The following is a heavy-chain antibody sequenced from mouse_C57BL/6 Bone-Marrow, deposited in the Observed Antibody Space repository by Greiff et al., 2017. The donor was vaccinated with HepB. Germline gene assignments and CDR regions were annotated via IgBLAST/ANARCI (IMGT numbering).Heavy chain of an antibody. J-gene: IGHJ3*01. CDR3: AGRADEGYSNTWFAY. D-gene: IGHD2-3*01. Sequence: QVQLQQSGPELVKPGASVKISCKASGYAFSSSWMNWVKQRPGKGLEWIGRIYPGDGDTNYNGKFKGKATLTADKSSSTAYMQLSSLTSEDSAVYFCAGRADEGYSNTWFAYWGQGTLVTVSA. CDR1: GYAFSSSW. V-gene: IGHV1-82*01. CDR2: IYPGDGDT.